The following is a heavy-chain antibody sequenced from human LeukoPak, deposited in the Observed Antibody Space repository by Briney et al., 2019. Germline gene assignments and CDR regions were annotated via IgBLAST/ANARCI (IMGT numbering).Heavy chain of an antibody. CDR1: GFTFSSYA. V-gene: IGHV3-23*01. CDR3: ARHSSSWYASHY. J-gene: IGHJ4*02. CDR2: ISGSGGST. D-gene: IGHD6-13*01. Sequence: PGGSLRLSCAASGFTFSSYAMSWVRQAPGKGLEWVSAISGSGGSTYYADSVKGRFTISRDNSKNTLYLQMNSLRAEDTAVYYCARHSSSWYASHYWGQGTLVTVSS.